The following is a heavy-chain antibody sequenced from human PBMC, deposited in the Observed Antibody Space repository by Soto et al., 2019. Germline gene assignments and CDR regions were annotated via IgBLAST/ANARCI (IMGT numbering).Heavy chain of an antibody. D-gene: IGHD2-2*01. J-gene: IGHJ6*02. V-gene: IGHV1-69*06. Sequence: QVQLVQSGAEVKKPGSSVKVSCKVSGGTFSSYAISWVRQAPGQGLEWMGGIIPIFGTANYAQKFQGRVTITADKSTSTAYMELSSLRSEDTAVYYCALGYCSSTSCYGDLHYYYGMDVWGQGTTVTVSS. CDR3: ALGYCSSTSCYGDLHYYYGMDV. CDR2: IIPIFGTA. CDR1: GGTFSSYA.